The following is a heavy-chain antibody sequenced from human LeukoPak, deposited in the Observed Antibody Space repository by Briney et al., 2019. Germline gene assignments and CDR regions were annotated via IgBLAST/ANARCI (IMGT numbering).Heavy chain of an antibody. CDR3: ARGQSYCGADCYSD. V-gene: IGHV3-66*01. CDR1: GFSINHYY. D-gene: IGHD2-21*02. CDR2: IYTGGST. Sequence: GGSLRLSCAASGFSINHYYMSWIRQTPGKGLDWISVIYTGGSTNYGDSVKGRFTISRDNSKNTLYLQMNSLRADDTAIYYCARGQSYCGADCYSDWGQGTLVTVSS. J-gene: IGHJ4*02.